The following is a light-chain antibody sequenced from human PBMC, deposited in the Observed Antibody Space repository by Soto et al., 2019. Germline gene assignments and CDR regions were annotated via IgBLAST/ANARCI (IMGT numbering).Light chain of an antibody. Sequence: QSVLTQQPSASGTPGQRVTISCSGSRSNIGRNTVNWYQQLPGPAPKLLIYSNNQRPSGVPDRFSGSKSGTSASLAISGLQSEDEADYYCAAWDDSLNGQVFGGGTKLTVL. CDR3: AAWDDSLNGQV. J-gene: IGLJ3*02. CDR1: RSNIGRNT. V-gene: IGLV1-44*01. CDR2: SNN.